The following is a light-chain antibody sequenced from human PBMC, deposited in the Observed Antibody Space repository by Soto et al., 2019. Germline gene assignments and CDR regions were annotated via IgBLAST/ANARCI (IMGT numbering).Light chain of an antibody. CDR2: KVS. Sequence: DVVMTQSPLSLPVTLGQPASISCRSSQSLVDSDGNTYLSWFQQRPGQSPRRLIYKVSNRDSGVPDRFSGGGSGSDFTLRISRVEADDVGTYYCMQGTYAPHTFGRGTKLEIK. CDR3: MQGTYAPHT. CDR1: QSLVDSDGNTY. V-gene: IGKV2-30*01. J-gene: IGKJ2*01.